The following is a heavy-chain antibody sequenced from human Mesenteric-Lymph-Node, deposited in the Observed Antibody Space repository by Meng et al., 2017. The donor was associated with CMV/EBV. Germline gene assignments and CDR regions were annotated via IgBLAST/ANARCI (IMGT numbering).Heavy chain of an antibody. CDR3: ARPHYYGSGSSPWFDP. Sequence: QLQLQASGPGLVKPSEALPLTCTLSGGSISSSSYYWGWIRQPPGKGLEWIGSIYYSGSTYYNPSLKSRVTISVDTSKNQFSLKLSSVTAADTAVYYCARPHYYGSGSSPWFDPWGQGTLVTVSS. J-gene: IGHJ5*02. V-gene: IGHV4-39*01. D-gene: IGHD3-10*01. CDR2: IYYSGST. CDR1: GGSISSSSYY.